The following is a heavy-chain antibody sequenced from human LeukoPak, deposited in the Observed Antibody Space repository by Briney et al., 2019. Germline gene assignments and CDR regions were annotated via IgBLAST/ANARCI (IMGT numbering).Heavy chain of an antibody. Sequence: ASVTVSCKASGYTFTSYGISWVRQAPGQGLEWMGWNSAYNGNTNYAQKLQGRVTMTTDTSTSTAYMELSSLRSEDTAVYYCARDCKSESSSGWYLGYYYGMDVWGQGTTVTVSS. CDR3: ARDCKSESSSGWYLGYYYGMDV. V-gene: IGHV1-18*01. CDR1: GYTFTSYG. D-gene: IGHD6-19*01. J-gene: IGHJ6*02. CDR2: NSAYNGNT.